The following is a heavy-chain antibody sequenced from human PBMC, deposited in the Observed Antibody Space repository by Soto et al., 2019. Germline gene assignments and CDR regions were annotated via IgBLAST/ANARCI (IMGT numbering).Heavy chain of an antibody. V-gene: IGHV3-64*01. CDR1: GFTSSSYA. J-gene: IGHJ4*02. CDR2: ISSNGGST. Sequence: GGSLRLSCAASGFTSSSYAMHWVRQAPGKGLEYVSAISSNGGSTYYANSVKGRFTISRDNSKNTLYLQMGSLRAEDMAVYYCARQSYSGYDHFDYWGQGTLVTAPQ. CDR3: ARQSYSGYDHFDY. D-gene: IGHD5-12*01.